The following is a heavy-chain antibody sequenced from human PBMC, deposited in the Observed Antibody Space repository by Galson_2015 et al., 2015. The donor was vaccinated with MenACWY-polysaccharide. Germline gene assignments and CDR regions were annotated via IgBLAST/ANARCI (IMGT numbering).Heavy chain of an antibody. J-gene: IGHJ4*02. CDR2: INSNAGTT. CDR1: GYTLTSYY. CDR3: ARGGSGNWDPLFDY. V-gene: IGHV1-46*01. D-gene: IGHD7-27*01. Sequence: SVKVSCKASGYTLTSYYIHWVRQAPGQGLEWMGIINSNAGTTMHAQKFQGRVTMTRDTSTSTVYMELSSLKSEDTAVYYCARGGSGNWDPLFDYWGQGTLVTVSS.